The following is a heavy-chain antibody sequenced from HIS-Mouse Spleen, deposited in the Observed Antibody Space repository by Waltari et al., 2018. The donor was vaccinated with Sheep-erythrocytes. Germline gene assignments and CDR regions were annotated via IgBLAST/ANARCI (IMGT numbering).Heavy chain of an antibody. Sequence: VAVISYDGSNKYYADSVKGRFTISRDNSKNTLYLQMNSLRAEDTAVYYCAKGDAMVYDAFDIWGQGTMVTFSS. D-gene: IGHD2-8*01. CDR3: AKGDAMVYDAFDI. CDR2: ISYDGSNK. J-gene: IGHJ3*02. V-gene: IGHV3-30*18.